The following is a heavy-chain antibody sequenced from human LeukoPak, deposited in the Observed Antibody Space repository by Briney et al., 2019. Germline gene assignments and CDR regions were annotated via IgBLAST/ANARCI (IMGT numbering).Heavy chain of an antibody. V-gene: IGHV1-69*05. CDR3: TRVDYGGNTLGY. CDR1: GGTFSSYA. CDR2: IIPIFCTA. D-gene: IGHD4-23*01. Sequence: SVKVSCKASGGTFSSYAISCVRQAPGQPLEWMGGIIPIFCTATYAQKFEGRVTITTDESTSTAYMELSSLRTEHTAAYYCTRVDYGGNTLGYWGQGTLVTVSS. J-gene: IGHJ4*02.